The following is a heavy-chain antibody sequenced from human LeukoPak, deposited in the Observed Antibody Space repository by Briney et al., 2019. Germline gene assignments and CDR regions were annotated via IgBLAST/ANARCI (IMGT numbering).Heavy chain of an antibody. Sequence: SETLSLTCTVSGGSISSHYWSWIRQPPGKGLEWIGYIYYSGSTNYDPSLKSRVTISVDTSKNQFSLKLSSVTAADTAVYYCARDYGMGYFDYWGQGTLVTVSS. V-gene: IGHV4-59*11. D-gene: IGHD3-9*01. J-gene: IGHJ4*02. CDR3: ARDYGMGYFDY. CDR2: IYYSGST. CDR1: GGSISSHY.